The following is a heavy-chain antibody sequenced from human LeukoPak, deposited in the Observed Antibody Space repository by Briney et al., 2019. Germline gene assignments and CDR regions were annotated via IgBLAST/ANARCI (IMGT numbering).Heavy chain of an antibody. D-gene: IGHD3-22*01. J-gene: IGHJ4*02. V-gene: IGHV3-53*01. Sequence: QSGGSLRLSCAASGFTVSGKYMSWVRQAPGKGLEWVSLIYSGGRTYYADSVKGRFTISRDNSKNTLYLQMNSLRAEDTAVYYCARETYYYDSSGYRYFDYWGQGTLVTVSS. CDR3: ARETYYYDSSGYRYFDY. CDR1: GFTVSGKY. CDR2: IYSGGRT.